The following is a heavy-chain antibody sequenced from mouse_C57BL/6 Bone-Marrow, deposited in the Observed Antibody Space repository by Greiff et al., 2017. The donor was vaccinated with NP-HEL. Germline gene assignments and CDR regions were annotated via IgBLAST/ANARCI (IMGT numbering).Heavy chain of an antibody. V-gene: IGHV3-6*01. Sequence: VQLQQSGPGLVKPSQSLSLTCSVTGYSITSGYYWNWIRQFPGNKLEWMGYISYDGSNNYNPSLKNRISITRDTSKNQFFLKLNSVTTEDTATYYCARGPPYYYGRTFFDYGGQGTTLTVSS. CDR3: ARGPPYYYGRTFFDY. CDR1: GYSITSGYY. D-gene: IGHD1-1*01. CDR2: ISYDGSN. J-gene: IGHJ2*01.